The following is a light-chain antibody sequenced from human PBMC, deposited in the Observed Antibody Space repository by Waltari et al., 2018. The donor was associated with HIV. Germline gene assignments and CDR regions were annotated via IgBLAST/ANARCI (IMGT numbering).Light chain of an antibody. Sequence: ELVMTQSPATVSVSPGDRATLSCRASLSVSSTFAWFQQNPGQTPSLLIYGASTRATGTTARFSGRGSGAEFTLTISSQQSEEFAVYYCQQYDNWAPLPFGGGTKVEIK. CDR1: LSVSST. V-gene: IGKV3-15*01. CDR3: QQYDNWAPLP. CDR2: GAS. J-gene: IGKJ4*02.